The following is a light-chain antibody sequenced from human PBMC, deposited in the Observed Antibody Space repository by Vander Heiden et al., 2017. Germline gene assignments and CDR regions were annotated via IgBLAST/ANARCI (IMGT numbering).Light chain of an antibody. CDR2: DTS. CDR1: QSVSRY. J-gene: IGKJ4*01. Sequence: DSVLPQSPPTLSLSPRQRATLSCGARQSVSRYVAWDQQKPGQAPRLLIYDTSNRATGSPARFSGSGSGTDFTITITSLEPEDFAIYYCQQRSSWPPGLTFGGGTKVEI. V-gene: IGKV3-11*01. CDR3: QQRSSWPPGLT.